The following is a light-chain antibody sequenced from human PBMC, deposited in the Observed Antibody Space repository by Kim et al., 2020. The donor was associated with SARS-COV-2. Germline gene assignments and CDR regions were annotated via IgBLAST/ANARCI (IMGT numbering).Light chain of an antibody. CDR3: SSYAGSATHVL. V-gene: IGLV2-23*02. CDR2: DVN. Sequence: QPITISCTGANSDVGSYNLVSWYQHHPGKAPKLMIYDVNKRPSGVSNRFSGSKSGKMASLTISGLQAEDEANYYCSSYAGSATHVLFGGGTQLTVL. CDR1: NSDVGSYNL. J-gene: IGLJ2*01.